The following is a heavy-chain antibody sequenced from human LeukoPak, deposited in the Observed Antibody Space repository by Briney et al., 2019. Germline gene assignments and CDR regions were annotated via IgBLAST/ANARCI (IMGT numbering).Heavy chain of an antibody. Sequence: PGGSLRLPCAASGFTFSSYWMSWVRQAPGKRLEWVANIKGDGSDKYYVDSVKGRFTISRDNAKNSLYLQMNSLRAEDTAMYYCARTVVTLTAPPPHDHWGQGTLVTVSS. V-gene: IGHV3-7*01. CDR1: GFTFSSYW. CDR2: IKGDGSDK. CDR3: ARTVVTLTAPPPHDH. D-gene: IGHD3-22*01. J-gene: IGHJ5*02.